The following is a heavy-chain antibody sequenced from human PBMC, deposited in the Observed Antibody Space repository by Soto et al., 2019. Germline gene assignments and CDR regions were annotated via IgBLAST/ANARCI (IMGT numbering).Heavy chain of an antibody. CDR1: GGSFSGYY. D-gene: IGHD3-22*01. CDR3: ASTYYYDSSGYFDY. Sequence: SETLSLTCAVYGGSFSGYYWSWIRQPPGKGLEWIGEINHSGSTNYNPSLKSRVTISVDTSKNQFSLKLSSVTAADTAVYYCASTYYYDSSGYFDYWGQGTLVTVSS. J-gene: IGHJ4*02. CDR2: INHSGST. V-gene: IGHV4-34*01.